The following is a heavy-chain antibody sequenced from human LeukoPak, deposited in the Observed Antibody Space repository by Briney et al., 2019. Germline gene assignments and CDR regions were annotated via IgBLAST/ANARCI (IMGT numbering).Heavy chain of an antibody. CDR1: GGPINNYY. J-gene: IGHJ4*02. D-gene: IGHD3-22*01. CDR3: ARYDRSGYSLEL. V-gene: IGHV4-59*01. CDR2: IYYTGTT. Sequence: SETLSLTCTVSGGPINNYYWSWIRQPPGKGLEWIGYIYYTGTTKTNPSLKSRVSMSVDASGSQLSLRLSSVSAADTAVYYCARYDRSGYSLELWGQGTLVTVSS.